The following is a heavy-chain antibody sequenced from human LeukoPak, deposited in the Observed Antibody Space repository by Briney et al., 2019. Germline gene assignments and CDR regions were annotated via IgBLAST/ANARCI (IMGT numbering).Heavy chain of an antibody. V-gene: IGHV1-3*01. CDR2: INAGNGNA. J-gene: IGHJ4*02. CDR3: ARRSAVAATPLFFDY. D-gene: IGHD6-19*01. Sequence: ASVKVSCKASGYTFTSYAMQWVRQAPGQRLEWMGWINAGNGNAKYSQKFQGRVTITRDTSASTAYMELSSLRSEDTAVYYCARRSAVAATPLFFDYWGQGTLVTVSS. CDR1: GYTFTSYA.